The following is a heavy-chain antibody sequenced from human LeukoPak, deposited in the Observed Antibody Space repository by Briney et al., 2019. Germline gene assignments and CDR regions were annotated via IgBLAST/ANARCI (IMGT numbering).Heavy chain of an antibody. J-gene: IGHJ4*02. D-gene: IGHD2-2*01. V-gene: IGHV1-46*01. CDR3: ARGKKPPQLLAPPVY. Sequence: ASVKVSCKASGYTFTNYYMHWVRQAPGQGLEWMGIINPSGGSTSYAQKFQGRVTMTRDTSTSTVYMELSSLRSEDTAVYYCARGKKPPQLLAPPVYWGQGTLVTVSS. CDR1: GYTFTNYY. CDR2: INPSGGST.